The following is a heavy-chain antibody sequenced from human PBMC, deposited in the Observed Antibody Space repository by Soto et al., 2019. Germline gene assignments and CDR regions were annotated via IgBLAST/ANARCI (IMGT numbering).Heavy chain of an antibody. D-gene: IGHD6-19*01. V-gene: IGHV6-1*01. Sequence: SRTLSLTCAISGDSVSSNTAAWNWIRSSPSRGLEWLGRTYYRSNWRHDYAVSVKSRITVNPDTSKNHFSLQLNAVTPDDTAVYYCARGVAGSGFDLWGQGTLVTVSP. J-gene: IGHJ4*02. CDR3: ARGVAGSGFDL. CDR1: GDSVSSNTAA. CDR2: TYYRSNWRH.